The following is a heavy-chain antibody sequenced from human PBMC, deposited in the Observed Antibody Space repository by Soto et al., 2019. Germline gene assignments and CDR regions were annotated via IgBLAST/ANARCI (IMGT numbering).Heavy chain of an antibody. D-gene: IGHD1-26*01. V-gene: IGHV3-53*01. CDR3: GTGKYGSTWYLGY. CDR1: GFTVSSNY. CDR2: IYGSGDT. J-gene: IGHJ4*02. Sequence: EVQLVESGGGLIQPGGSLRLSCAASGFTVSSNYMSWVRQAPGKGLEWVSVIYGSGDTYYADSVKGRFTISRDNSKDTLDLQMNSQRAEETAVYYCGTGKYGSTWYLGYWGQGTMVTVSS.